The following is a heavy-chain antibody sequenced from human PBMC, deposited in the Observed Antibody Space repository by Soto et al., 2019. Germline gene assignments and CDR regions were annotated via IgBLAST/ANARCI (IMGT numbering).Heavy chain of an antibody. CDR2: ISYDGSNK. J-gene: IGHJ2*01. Sequence: QVQLVESGGGVVQPGRSLRLSCAASGFTFSSYAMHWVRQAPGKGLEWVAVISYDGSNKYYADSVKGRFTISRDNSKNTLYLQMNSLRPDDTAVYYCARPLWRDDYNWGYFDLWGRGTLVTVSS. V-gene: IGHV3-30-3*01. CDR1: GFTFSSYA. CDR3: ARPLWRDDYNWGYFDL. D-gene: IGHD4-4*01.